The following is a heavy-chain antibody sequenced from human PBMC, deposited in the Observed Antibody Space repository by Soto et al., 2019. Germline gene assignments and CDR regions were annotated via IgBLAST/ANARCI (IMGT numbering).Heavy chain of an antibody. J-gene: IGHJ4*02. CDR1: GGSFSGYY. CDR3: ARQAYEVRFLEWLSAPFDY. V-gene: IGHV4-34*01. Sequence: SETLSLTCAVYGGSFSGYYWSWIRQPPGKGMEWIGEINHSGSTNYKPSLKSRFTISVDTSKNQFSLKLSTVTAADTAVYYCARQAYEVRFLEWLSAPFDYWGQGTLVTVSS. D-gene: IGHD3-3*01. CDR2: INHSGST.